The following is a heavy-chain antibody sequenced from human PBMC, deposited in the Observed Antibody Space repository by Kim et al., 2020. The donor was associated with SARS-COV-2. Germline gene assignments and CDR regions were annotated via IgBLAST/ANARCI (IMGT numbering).Heavy chain of an antibody. CDR2: ISGSGGST. D-gene: IGHD2-21*02. Sequence: GGSLRLSCAASGFTFSSYAMSWVRQAPGKGLEWVSAISGSGGSTYYADSVKGRFTISRDNSKNTLYLQMNSLRAEDTAVYYCAKGPRAVVVVTAIPFDYWGQGTLVTVSS. CDR1: GFTFSSYA. J-gene: IGHJ4*02. V-gene: IGHV3-23*01. CDR3: AKGPRAVVVVTAIPFDY.